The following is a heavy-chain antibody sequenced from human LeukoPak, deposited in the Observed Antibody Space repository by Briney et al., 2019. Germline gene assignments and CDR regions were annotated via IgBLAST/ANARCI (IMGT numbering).Heavy chain of an antibody. V-gene: IGHV3-30*02. CDR2: MRHDGSNK. Sequence: GGSLRLSCAASGFTFSSYGMHWVRQAPGKGLEWVAFMRHDGSNKYYADSVRGRFTISRDNSKNTLYLQMNSLRAEDTAVYYCAKGDPYNWYYMDVWGKGTTITVSS. CDR1: GFTFSSYG. D-gene: IGHD1-20*01. J-gene: IGHJ6*03. CDR3: AKGDPYNWYYMDV.